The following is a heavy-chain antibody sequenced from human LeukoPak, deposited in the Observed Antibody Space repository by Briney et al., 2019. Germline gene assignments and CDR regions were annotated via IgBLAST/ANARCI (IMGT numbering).Heavy chain of an antibody. D-gene: IGHD3-22*01. CDR3: AKGLRGYYYDTIPPHY. CDR2: ISGSGGST. J-gene: IGHJ4*02. V-gene: IGHV3-23*01. CDR1: GFTFSSYA. Sequence: QAGGSLRLSCAASGFTFSSYAMSWVRQAPGKGLEWVSAISGSGGSTYYADSVKGRFTISRDNSKNTLYLQMNSLRAEDTAVYYCAKGLRGYYYDTIPPHYWGQGTLVTVSS.